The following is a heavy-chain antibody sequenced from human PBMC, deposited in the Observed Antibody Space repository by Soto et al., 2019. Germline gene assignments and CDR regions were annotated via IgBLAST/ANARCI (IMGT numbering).Heavy chain of an antibody. CDR1: GYSFTNND. J-gene: IGHJ5*02. CDR2: MNPGSGDT. Sequence: SVKVSCKASGYSFTNNDVSWVRQATGQGLEWMGWMNPGSGDTGYAQKFQGRVTMTRDISIATAYLELSSLRSDDTAIYYCARMATVGSLNWFDPWRQGTLVSVS. V-gene: IGHV1-8*01. D-gene: IGHD3-10*01. CDR3: ARMATVGSLNWFDP.